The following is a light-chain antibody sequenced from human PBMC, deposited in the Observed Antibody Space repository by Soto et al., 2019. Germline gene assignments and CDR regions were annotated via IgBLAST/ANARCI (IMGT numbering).Light chain of an antibody. CDR1: QNINSW. Sequence: DIQMTQFPSTLSASVGARVTITCRASQNINSWLAWYQQKQGRPPKLLIYDASSLESGVSSRFSGSRSGTEFTLTISGLQPDDFATYYCQHHNSYPWPVGQGTKVEIK. CDR2: DAS. J-gene: IGKJ1*01. V-gene: IGKV1-5*01. CDR3: QHHNSYPWP.